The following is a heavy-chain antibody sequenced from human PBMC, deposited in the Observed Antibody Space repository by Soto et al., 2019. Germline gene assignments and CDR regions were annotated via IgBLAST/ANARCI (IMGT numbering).Heavy chain of an antibody. CDR1: GYTFTSYG. J-gene: IGHJ5*02. V-gene: IGHV1-18*01. D-gene: IGHD6-19*01. Sequence: VQLVQSGAEVKKPGASVKVSCKASGYTFTSYGISWVRQAPGHGLEWRGWISAYNGNTNYAQKLQGRVNMTTDTSTSTAYMELRSLRSYDTAVYYCARDPPYSSGWYAGFDPWGQGTLVTVSS. CDR2: ISAYNGNT. CDR3: ARDPPYSSGWYAGFDP.